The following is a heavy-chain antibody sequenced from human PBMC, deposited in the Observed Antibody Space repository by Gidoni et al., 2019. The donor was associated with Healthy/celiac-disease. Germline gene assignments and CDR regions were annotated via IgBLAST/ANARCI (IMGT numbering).Heavy chain of an antibody. J-gene: IGHJ4*02. CDR1: GFPFSSYG. V-gene: IGHV3-30*18. CDR3: AKAPHRLGYDMGVY. D-gene: IGHD2-15*01. Sequence: QVPLVESGGGVIQPVRSLRLSCAASGFPFSSYGMPWVRQAPGKGLAWVAVISYDGSNKYYADSVKGRFTISRDNSKNTLYLQRNSLRAEDTAVYYWAKAPHRLGYDMGVYWGQGTLVTVSS. CDR2: ISYDGSNK.